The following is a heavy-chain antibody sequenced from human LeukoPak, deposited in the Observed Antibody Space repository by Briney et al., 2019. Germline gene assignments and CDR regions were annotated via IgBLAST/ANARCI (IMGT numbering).Heavy chain of an antibody. Sequence: SETLSLTCTVSGGSISSYYWSWIRQPPGEGLEWIGYIYYSGSTNYNPSLKSRVTISVDTSKNQFSLKLSSVTAADTAVYYCARMSGNYDFWSGYQGYYYYYMDVWGKGTTVTVSS. V-gene: IGHV4-59*08. J-gene: IGHJ6*03. D-gene: IGHD3-3*01. CDR2: IYYSGST. CDR1: GGSISSYY. CDR3: ARMSGNYDFWSGYQGYYYYYMDV.